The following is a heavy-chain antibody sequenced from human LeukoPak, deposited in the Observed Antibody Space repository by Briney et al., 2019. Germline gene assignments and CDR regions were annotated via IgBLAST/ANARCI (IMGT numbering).Heavy chain of an antibody. CDR2: ISSSGSTI. Sequence: GGSLRLSCAASGFAFSSYEMNWVRQAPGKGLEWVSYISSSGSTIYYADSVKGRFTISRDNAKNSLYLQMNSLRAEDTAVYYCARGWEGYFDYWGQGTLVTVSS. CDR3: ARGWEGYFDY. J-gene: IGHJ4*02. D-gene: IGHD1-26*01. CDR1: GFAFSSYE. V-gene: IGHV3-48*03.